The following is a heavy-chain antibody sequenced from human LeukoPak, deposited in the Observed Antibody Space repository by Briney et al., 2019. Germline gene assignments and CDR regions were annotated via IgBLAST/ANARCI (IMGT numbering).Heavy chain of an antibody. CDR3: ARDRGKLRFLEWLPRVWFDP. CDR1: GYTFTSYG. V-gene: IGHV1-18*01. J-gene: IGHJ5*02. CDR2: ISAYNGNT. D-gene: IGHD3-3*01. Sequence: GASVKVSCRASGYTFTSYGISWVRQAPGQGLEWMGWISAYNGNTNYAQKLQGRVTMTTDTSTSTADMELRSLRSDDTAVYYCARDRGKLRFLEWLPRVWFDPWGQGTLVTVSS.